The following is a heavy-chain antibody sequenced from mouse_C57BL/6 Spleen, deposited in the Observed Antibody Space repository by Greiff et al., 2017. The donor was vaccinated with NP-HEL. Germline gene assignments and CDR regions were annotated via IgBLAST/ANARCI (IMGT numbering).Heavy chain of an antibody. V-gene: IGHV3-6*01. D-gene: IGHD1-1*01. CDR1: GYSITSGYY. CDR2: ISYDGSN. CDR3: ARLLRCFDY. Sequence: ESGPGLVKPSQSLSLTCSVTGYSITSGYYWNWIRQFPGNKQEWMGYISYDGSNNYNPSLKNRISITRDTSKNQFFLKLNSVTTEDTATYYCARLLRCFDYWGQGTTLTVSS. J-gene: IGHJ2*01.